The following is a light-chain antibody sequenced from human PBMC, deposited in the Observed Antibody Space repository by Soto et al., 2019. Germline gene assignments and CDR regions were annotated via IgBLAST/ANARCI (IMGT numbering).Light chain of an antibody. Sequence: QSLLTQPPSASGTPGQRVTISCSGSSSNIGSKTVNWYQQLPGTSPKLLIYSNNQRPSGVPDRFSGSKSGTSASLAISGLQSEDEADYYCAAWDDRLNGVVFGGGTKLTVL. J-gene: IGLJ2*01. CDR3: AAWDDRLNGVV. V-gene: IGLV1-44*01. CDR1: SSNIGSKT. CDR2: SNN.